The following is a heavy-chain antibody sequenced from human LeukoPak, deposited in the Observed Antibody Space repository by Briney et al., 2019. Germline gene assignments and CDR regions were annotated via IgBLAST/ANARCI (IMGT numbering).Heavy chain of an antibody. CDR3: ARGWFDYDSSGHKYYFDY. Sequence: GGSLRLSCAASKFTFTNHNMNWVRQAPGKGLEWVSSVSTSRSDTNYADSVKDRFTVSRDNAENSLCLQMNSLRAEDTAVYYCARGWFDYDSSGHKYYFDYWGQGTLVTVSS. CDR1: KFTFTNHN. D-gene: IGHD3-22*01. CDR2: VSTSRSDT. V-gene: IGHV3-21*01. J-gene: IGHJ4*02.